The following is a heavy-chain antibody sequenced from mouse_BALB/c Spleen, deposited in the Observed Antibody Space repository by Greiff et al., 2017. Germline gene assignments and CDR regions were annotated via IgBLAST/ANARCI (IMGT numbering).Heavy chain of an antibody. CDR2: ISDGGSYT. CDR1: GFTFSDYY. V-gene: IGHV5-4*02. Sequence: EVMLVESGGGLVKPGGSLKLSCAASGFTFSDYYMYWVRQTPEKRLEWVATISDGGSYTYYPDSVKGRFTISRDNAKNNLYLQLSSLKSEDTAMYDCARGGDYGAWLAYWGQGTLVTVSA. J-gene: IGHJ3*01. D-gene: IGHD1-1*02. CDR3: ARGGDYGAWLAY.